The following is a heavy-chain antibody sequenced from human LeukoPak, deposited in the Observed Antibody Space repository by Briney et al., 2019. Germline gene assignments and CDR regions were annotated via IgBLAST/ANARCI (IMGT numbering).Heavy chain of an antibody. CDR3: ARGPAAGKGAYYYYGMDV. Sequence: SETLSLTCAVSGGSISSSNWWSWVRRPPGKGLEWIGEIYHSGSTNYNPSLKSRVTISVDKSKNQFSLKLSSVTAADTAVYYCARGPAAGKGAYYYYGMDVWGQGTTVTVSS. J-gene: IGHJ6*02. CDR1: GGSISSSNW. D-gene: IGHD6-13*01. CDR2: IYHSGST. V-gene: IGHV4-4*02.